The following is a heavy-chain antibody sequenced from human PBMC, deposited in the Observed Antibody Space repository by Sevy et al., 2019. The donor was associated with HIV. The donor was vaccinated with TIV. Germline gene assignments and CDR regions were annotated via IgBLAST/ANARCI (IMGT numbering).Heavy chain of an antibody. J-gene: IGHJ4*02. CDR2: IYHSGNT. CDR1: GDSVIRTNW. Sequence: SETLSLTCAISGDSVIRTNWWSWVRQSPAKGLEWIGDIYHSGNTKNNPSLESRVTILVDKSKNQFSLKLNSVTAADTAVYYCARVDTSGGRAFDYWGQGTLVTVSS. D-gene: IGHD6-19*01. CDR3: ARVDTSGGRAFDY. V-gene: IGHV4-4*02.